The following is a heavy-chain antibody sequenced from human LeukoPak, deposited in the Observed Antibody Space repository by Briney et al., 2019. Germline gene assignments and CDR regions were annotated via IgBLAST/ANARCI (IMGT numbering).Heavy chain of an antibody. CDR2: ISYDGSNK. D-gene: IGHD6-13*01. V-gene: IGHV3-30*04. Sequence: GGSLRLSCAASGFTFSSYAMHWVRQAPGKGLEWVAVISYDGSNKYYADSVKGRFTISRDNSKNTLYLQMNSLRAEDTAVYYCARRGSIAAARGNWFDPWGQGTPVTVSS. J-gene: IGHJ5*02. CDR1: GFTFSSYA. CDR3: ARRGSIAAARGNWFDP.